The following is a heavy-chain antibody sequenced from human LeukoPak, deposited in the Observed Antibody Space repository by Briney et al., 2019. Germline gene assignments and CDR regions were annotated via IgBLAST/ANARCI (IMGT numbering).Heavy chain of an antibody. CDR2: ISGSGSST. D-gene: IGHD2-2*01. CDR1: GFTFTSYA. Sequence: GGSLRLSCAASGFTFTSYAMSWVRQAPGKGLEWVSAISGSGSSTYYADTVEGRFTISRDNSKNTLYLQMNSLRAEDTAVYYCAKDLDCSSTSCYPDYWGEGTLVTVSS. J-gene: IGHJ4*02. V-gene: IGHV3-23*01. CDR3: AKDLDCSSTSCYPDY.